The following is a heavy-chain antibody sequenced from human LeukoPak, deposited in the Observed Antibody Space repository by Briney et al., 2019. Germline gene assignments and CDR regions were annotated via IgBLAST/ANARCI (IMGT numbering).Heavy chain of an antibody. J-gene: IGHJ4*02. CDR1: GFTFSSFG. Sequence: GGSLRLSCAASGFTFSSFGMHWVRQAPGNGLEWVAFIRYDGSNKHYAESVKGRFTISRDNSKNTLYLQMNSLRAEDTAVYYCAKQYCRDTRCYYGDYIDYWGQGSTITVSS. V-gene: IGHV3-30*02. D-gene: IGHD2-15*01. CDR3: AKQYCRDTRCYYGDYIDY. CDR2: IRYDGSNK.